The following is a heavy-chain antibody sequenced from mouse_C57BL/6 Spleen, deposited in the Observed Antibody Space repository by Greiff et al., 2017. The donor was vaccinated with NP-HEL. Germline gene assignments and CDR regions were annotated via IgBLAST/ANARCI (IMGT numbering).Heavy chain of an antibody. Sequence: QVTLKVCGPGILQSSQTLSLTCSFSGFSLSTSGMGVSWIRQPSGKGLEWLAHIYWNDDKRYNPSLKSRLTVSKDTSRNQVFLKITSVDTADTATYYCARRGYYGSSPATEYFDVWGTGTTVTVSS. CDR2: IYWNDDK. J-gene: IGHJ1*03. CDR3: ARRGYYGSSPATEYFDV. D-gene: IGHD1-1*01. CDR1: GFSLSTSGMG. V-gene: IGHV8-12*01.